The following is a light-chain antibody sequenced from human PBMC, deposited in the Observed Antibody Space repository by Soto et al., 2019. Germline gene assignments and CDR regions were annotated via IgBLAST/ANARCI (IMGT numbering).Light chain of an antibody. V-gene: IGLV2-14*01. CDR2: EVS. CDR3: SSYTSSSTLV. J-gene: IGLJ2*01. CDR1: SSDVGGYNY. Sequence: QSALTQPASVSGSPGQSITISCTGTSSDVGGYNYVSWYQQHPGKAPKDVIYEVSNRPSWISNRFSGSKSGNTASLTISGLQAEDEADYYCSSYTSSSTLVFGGGTKVTVL.